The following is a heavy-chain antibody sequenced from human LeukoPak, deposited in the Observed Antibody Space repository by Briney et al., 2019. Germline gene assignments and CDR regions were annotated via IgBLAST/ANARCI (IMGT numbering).Heavy chain of an antibody. Sequence: GGSLRLSCAVSGFTFSTFGMHWVRQAPGKGLEWVANIWYDGINKYYADSVKGRFTISRDNSKNTLYLQMNSLTAEDTAVYYCAKGMHSSGWWGTPPRDYLDYWGQGTLVTVSS. CDR3: AKGMHSSGWWGTPPRDYLDY. D-gene: IGHD6-19*01. CDR2: IWYDGINK. CDR1: GFTFSTFG. V-gene: IGHV3-33*06. J-gene: IGHJ4*02.